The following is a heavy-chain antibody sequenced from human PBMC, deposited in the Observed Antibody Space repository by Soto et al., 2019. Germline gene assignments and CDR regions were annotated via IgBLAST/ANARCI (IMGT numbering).Heavy chain of an antibody. Sequence: QVQLLRSGAEVKKPGSSVRVSCEASGGTFRTYAISWVRQAPGQGLEWMGEIIPIFGTVNYAQKFQGRVTITADESTTTVYMDLRSLRSEDTAVYYCAKGAVAGTPTSYYYYGMDVWGQGTTVTVSS. CDR2: IIPIFGTV. J-gene: IGHJ6*02. CDR3: AKGAVAGTPTSYYYYGMDV. V-gene: IGHV1-69*12. CDR1: GGTFRTYA. D-gene: IGHD6-19*01.